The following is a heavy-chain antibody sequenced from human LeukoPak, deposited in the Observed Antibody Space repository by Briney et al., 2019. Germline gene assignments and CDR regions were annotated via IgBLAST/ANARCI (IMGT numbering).Heavy chain of an antibody. CDR1: GFTFSSYG. J-gene: IGHJ4*02. CDR2: IWYDGSKQ. Sequence: GGSLRLSCAASGFTFSSYGMHWVRQAPGKGLEWVAVIWYDGSKQYYADSVKGRFTISRDNSKSTLYLQMNGLRAEDTAVYYCARAAFCYDSSGYYNFDYWGQGTLVTVSS. CDR3: ARAAFCYDSSGYYNFDY. D-gene: IGHD3-22*01. V-gene: IGHV3-33*01.